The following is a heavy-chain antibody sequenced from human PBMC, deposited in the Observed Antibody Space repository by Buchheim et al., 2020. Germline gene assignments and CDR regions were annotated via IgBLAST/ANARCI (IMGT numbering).Heavy chain of an antibody. CDR3: ARGTPYYYDSSGYYL. D-gene: IGHD3-22*01. J-gene: IGHJ4*02. Sequence: QVQLQESGPGLVKPSQTLSLTCTVSGGSINSGDYYWSWIRQPPGKGLEWIGYIYYSGSTYYNPSLKSRVTLSVDMSKNQFSLKLSSVTAADTAVYYCARGTPYYYDSSGYYLWGQGTL. V-gene: IGHV4-30-4*01. CDR1: GGSINSGDYY. CDR2: IYYSGST.